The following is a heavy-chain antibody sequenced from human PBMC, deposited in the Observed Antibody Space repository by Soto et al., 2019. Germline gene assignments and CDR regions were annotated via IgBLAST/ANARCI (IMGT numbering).Heavy chain of an antibody. CDR3: ARVARYCSGGSCYFWLDP. D-gene: IGHD2-15*01. Sequence: ASVKVSCKASGYTFTGYYMHWVRQAPGQGLEWMGWINPNSGGTNYAQKFQGRVTMTRDTSISTAYMELSRLRSDDTAVYYCARVARYCSGGSCYFWLDPWGQGTLVTVSS. CDR1: GYTFTGYY. V-gene: IGHV1-2*02. CDR2: INPNSGGT. J-gene: IGHJ5*02.